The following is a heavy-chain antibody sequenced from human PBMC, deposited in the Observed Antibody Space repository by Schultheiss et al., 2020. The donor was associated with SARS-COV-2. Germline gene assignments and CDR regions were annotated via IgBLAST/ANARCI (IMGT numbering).Heavy chain of an antibody. Sequence: SQTLSLTCAVSGYSISSGYYWGWIRQPPGKGLEWIGSIYYSGSTYYNPSLKSRVTISVDTSTNQFSLKLSSVTAADTAVYYCARDQFTLALYMDVWGKGTTVTVSS. D-gene: IGHD6-6*01. CDR2: IYYSGST. CDR3: ARDQFTLALYMDV. V-gene: IGHV4-38-2*02. CDR1: GYSISSGYY. J-gene: IGHJ6*03.